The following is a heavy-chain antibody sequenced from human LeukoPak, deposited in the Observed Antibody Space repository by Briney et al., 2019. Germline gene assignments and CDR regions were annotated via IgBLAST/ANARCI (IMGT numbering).Heavy chain of an antibody. V-gene: IGHV3-64*01. Sequence: GGSLRLSCAASGFTFSSYAMHWVRQAPGKGLEYVSAISSNGDNTYYANSVKGRFTISRDNSKNTLYLQMASLRGEDTAVYYCARAPREGFSGSYHDYWGQGTLVTVSS. CDR2: ISSNGDNT. J-gene: IGHJ4*02. CDR1: GFTFSSYA. CDR3: ARAPREGFSGSYHDY. D-gene: IGHD1-26*01.